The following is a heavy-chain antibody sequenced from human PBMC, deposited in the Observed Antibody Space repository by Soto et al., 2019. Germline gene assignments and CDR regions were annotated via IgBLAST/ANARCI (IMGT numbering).Heavy chain of an antibody. V-gene: IGHV3-48*02. J-gene: IGHJ4*02. Sequence: PGKGLEWVSYISGSGATKYYADSVKGRFTISRDNARNSLYLQMSSLSDEDTAVYYCARAIRGFSYVVDYWGQGTLVTVSS. CDR3: ARAIRGFSYVVDY. D-gene: IGHD5-18*01. CDR2: ISGSGATK.